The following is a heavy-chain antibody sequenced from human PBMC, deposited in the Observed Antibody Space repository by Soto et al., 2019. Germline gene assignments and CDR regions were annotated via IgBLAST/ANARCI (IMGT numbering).Heavy chain of an antibody. CDR1: GLTFSSYA. V-gene: IGHV3-23*01. CDR3: AKDLRGPEAGTWYFDL. D-gene: IGHD6-13*01. CDR2: VRGGSGTT. Sequence: EVQLLESGGGLVQPGGSLRLSCAASGLTFSSYAMSWVRQAPGKGLEWVSAVRGGSGTTYYADSVKGRFTISRDNSKNTRYLQMNSLRADDTAVYYCAKDLRGPEAGTWYFDLWGRGTLVTVSS. J-gene: IGHJ2*01.